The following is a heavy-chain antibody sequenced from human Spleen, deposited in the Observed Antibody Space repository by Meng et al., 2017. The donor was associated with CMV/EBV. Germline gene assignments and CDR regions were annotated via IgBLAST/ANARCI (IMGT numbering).Heavy chain of an antibody. CDR2: INSDGSST. CDR1: GFTFSSYW. CDR3: AKGYRTVDY. D-gene: IGHD1-1*01. Sequence: GESLKISCAASGFTFSSYWMHWVRQAPGKGLVWVSRINSDGSSTSYADSVKGRFTISRDNAKNTLYLQMNSLRAEDTAAYYCAKGYRTVDYWGQGTLVTVSS. J-gene: IGHJ4*02. V-gene: IGHV3-74*01.